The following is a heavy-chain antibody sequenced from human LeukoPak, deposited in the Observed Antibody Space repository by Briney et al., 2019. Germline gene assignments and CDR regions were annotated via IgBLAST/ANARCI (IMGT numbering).Heavy chain of an antibody. D-gene: IGHD2-15*01. CDR3: ARDTIPYCSGGSCSRWHY. CDR2: IHSDGSST. V-gene: IGHV3-74*01. CDR1: GFTFSSYW. J-gene: IGHJ4*02. Sequence: GGSLRLSCAGSGFTFSSYWMHWVRQAPGKGLVWVSRIHSDGSSTSYADSVRGRFTISRDNAKNTLYLQMNSLRVEDTAVYYCARDTIPYCSGGSCSRWHYWGQGTLVTVSS.